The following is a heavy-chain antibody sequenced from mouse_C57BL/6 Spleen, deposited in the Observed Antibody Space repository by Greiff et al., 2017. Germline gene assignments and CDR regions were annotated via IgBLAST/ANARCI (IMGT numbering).Heavy chain of an antibody. V-gene: IGHV1-55*01. J-gene: IGHJ2*01. CDR1: GYTFTSYW. Sequence: QVQLQQPGAELVKPGASVKMSCKASGYTFTSYWITWVKQRPGQGLEWIGDIYPGSGSTNYNEKFKSKATLTVDPSSSTAYLQLSSLPSEDSAVYYCGREAYDGYNGGVDDWGQGTTLTVSS. CDR3: GREAYDGYNGGVDD. CDR2: IYPGSGST. D-gene: IGHD2-3*01.